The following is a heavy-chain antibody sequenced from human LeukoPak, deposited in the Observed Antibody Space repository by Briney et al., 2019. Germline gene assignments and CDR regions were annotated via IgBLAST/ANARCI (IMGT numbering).Heavy chain of an antibody. CDR3: ARDYSRNWFDP. J-gene: IGHJ5*02. CDR1: GYIFSDYY. CDR2: IKPDSGGT. D-gene: IGHD4-11*01. V-gene: IGHV1-2*02. Sequence: ASVKVSCKASGYIFSDYYMHWVRQAPGQGLEWMGWIKPDSGGTNYEQKFQGRVTMTRDTSISTAYMEVNRLTSDDTAVYYCARDYSRNWFDPWGQGTLVTVSS.